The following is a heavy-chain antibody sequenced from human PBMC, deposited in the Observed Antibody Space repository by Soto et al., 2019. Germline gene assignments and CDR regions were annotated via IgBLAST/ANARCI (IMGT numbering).Heavy chain of an antibody. CDR1: GGSISSISHS. CDR2: IFYNGIT. Sequence: PSETLSLTCTVSGGSISSISHSWGWIRQSPGQGLEWIGNIFYNGITYYNPSLKSRVTISADTSKNHFSLKLRSVTVADTAVYYCARLLTGTQYYFDFWGPGSLVTVYS. D-gene: IGHD1-1*01. J-gene: IGHJ4*02. CDR3: ARLLTGTQYYFDF. V-gene: IGHV4-39*02.